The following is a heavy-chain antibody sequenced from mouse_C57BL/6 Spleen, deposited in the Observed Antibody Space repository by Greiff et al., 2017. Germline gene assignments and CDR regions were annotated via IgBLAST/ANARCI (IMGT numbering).Heavy chain of an antibody. J-gene: IGHJ4*01. D-gene: IGHD2-3*01. CDR3: ARDRDGYYAMDY. V-gene: IGHV5-4*01. CDR2: ISDGGSYT. Sequence: EVKLMESGGGLVKPGGSLKLSCAASGFTFSSYAMSWVRQTPEKRLEWVATISDGGSYTYYPDNVKGRFTIYRDNAKNNLYLQMSHLKSEDTAMYYCARDRDGYYAMDYWGQGTSVTVSS. CDR1: GFTFSSYA.